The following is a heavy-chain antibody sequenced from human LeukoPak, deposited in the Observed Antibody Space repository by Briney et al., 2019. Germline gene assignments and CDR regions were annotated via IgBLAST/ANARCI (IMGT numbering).Heavy chain of an antibody. J-gene: IGHJ5*02. V-gene: IGHV3-21*01. Sequence: GGSLRLSCAASGFTFSSYSMNWVRQAPGKGLEWVSSISSSSSYIYYADSVKGRFTIPRDNAKNSLYLQMNSLRAEDTAVYYCARDRAGYSYDPWGQGTLVTVSS. CDR3: ARDRAGYSYDP. CDR2: ISSSSSYI. CDR1: GFTFSSYS. D-gene: IGHD5-18*01.